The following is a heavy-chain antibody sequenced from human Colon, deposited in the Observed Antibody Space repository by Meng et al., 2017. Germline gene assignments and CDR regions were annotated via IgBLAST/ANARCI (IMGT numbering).Heavy chain of an antibody. D-gene: IGHD6-19*01. V-gene: IGHV3-23*01. CDR3: VKGGWCDD. CDR1: GFTFARYS. Sequence: GESLKISCSASGFTFARYSMTWVRQAPGKGLEWVSYINSNGDSTYYADSVKGRFTISRDNSRNTLYLQMNSLRVEDTAVYYCVKGGWCDDWGQGKLVTVS. J-gene: IGHJ4*02. CDR2: INSNGDST.